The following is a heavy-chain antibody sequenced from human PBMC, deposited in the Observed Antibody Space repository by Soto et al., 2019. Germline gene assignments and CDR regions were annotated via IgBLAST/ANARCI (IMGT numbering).Heavy chain of an antibody. CDR1: GFTFSRYW. J-gene: IGHJ4*01. CDR3: ARDYDIDY. D-gene: IGHD3-9*01. CDR2: IKQDGSEK. Sequence: EVQLVESGGGLVQPGDSLRLSCAASGFTFSRYWMTWVRQAPGKGLEWVANIKQDGSEKYNVDSVKGRFTISRDNAKNSLYLQMSSLRAEDTAVYYWARDYDIDYWGQGTLITVSS. V-gene: IGHV3-7*01.